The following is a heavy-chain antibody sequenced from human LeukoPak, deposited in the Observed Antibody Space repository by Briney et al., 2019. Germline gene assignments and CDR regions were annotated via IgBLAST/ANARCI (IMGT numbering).Heavy chain of an antibody. Sequence: ASVTVSCTASVYTSPSQGINWVRQAPGQGPEWMGWISAYYGNTDYGQKFQGRVTMTIDRSTNTAYMELRSLRSDDTAVYYCATSGGFWQQLVRSWLDPWGQGTLVTVSS. CDR2: ISAYYGNT. CDR1: VYTSPSQG. J-gene: IGHJ5*02. CDR3: ATSGGFWQQLVRSWLDP. V-gene: IGHV1-18*01. D-gene: IGHD6-13*01.